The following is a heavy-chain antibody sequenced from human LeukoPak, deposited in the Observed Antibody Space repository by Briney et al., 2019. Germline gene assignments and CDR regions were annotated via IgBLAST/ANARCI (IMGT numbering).Heavy chain of an antibody. CDR1: GFTLSDHY. J-gene: IGHJ4*02. Sequence: GVSLRLSCAASGFTLSDHYMDWVRQAPGKGMEWVGRTRNKAKDYTTEYAASVRGRFTISRDDSKNSLYLQMNSLKTEDTAVYFCARATDYNGYSFFHYWGQGTLVTASS. D-gene: IGHD2-15*01. CDR3: ARATDYNGYSFFHY. CDR2: TRNKAKDYTT. V-gene: IGHV3-72*01.